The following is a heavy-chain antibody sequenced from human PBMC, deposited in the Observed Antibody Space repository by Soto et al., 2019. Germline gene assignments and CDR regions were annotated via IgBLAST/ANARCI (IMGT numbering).Heavy chain of an antibody. D-gene: IGHD3-10*01. CDR3: VRGASGRYYMDV. J-gene: IGHJ6*03. V-gene: IGHV3-74*01. CDR1: GFTFSSYW. Sequence: EVQLVESGGGLVQPGGSLRLSCAASGFTFSSYWIHWVRQGPGKGLVWVSRINTDASRTNYADSVKGRFTISRDNAKNTVYIQVNSLRDEDTALYLCVRGASGRYYMDVWGKGTTVTVSS. CDR2: INTDASRT.